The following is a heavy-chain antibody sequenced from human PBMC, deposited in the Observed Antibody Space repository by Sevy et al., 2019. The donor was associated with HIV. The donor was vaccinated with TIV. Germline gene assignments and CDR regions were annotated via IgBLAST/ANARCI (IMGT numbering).Heavy chain of an antibody. J-gene: IGHJ5*02. CDR3: ARDLRSNYNNYFDP. CDR2: ISYDGSNK. D-gene: IGHD4-4*01. CDR1: GFPFSTYA. V-gene: IGHV3-30-3*01. Sequence: GGSLRLSCAASGFPFSTYALHWVRQAPGKGLERVAVISYDGSNKYYADSVKGRFTISRDSSKNTLYLQMNSLTTEDTAVYYCARDLRSNYNNYFDPWGQGTLVTVSS.